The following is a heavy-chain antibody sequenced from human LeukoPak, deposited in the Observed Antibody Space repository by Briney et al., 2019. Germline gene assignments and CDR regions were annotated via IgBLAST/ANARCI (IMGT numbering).Heavy chain of an antibody. CDR1: GGSISSSSYY. J-gene: IGHJ2*01. CDR2: IYYSGST. Sequence: SETLSLTCTVSGGSISSSSYYWGWIRQPPGKGLEWIGSIYYSGSTYYNPSLKSRVTISVDTSKNQFSLKLSSVTAADTAVYYCARQYQLRYFDWLLYWYFDLWGRGTLVTVSS. CDR3: ARQYQLRYFDWLLYWYFDL. D-gene: IGHD3-9*01. V-gene: IGHV4-39*01.